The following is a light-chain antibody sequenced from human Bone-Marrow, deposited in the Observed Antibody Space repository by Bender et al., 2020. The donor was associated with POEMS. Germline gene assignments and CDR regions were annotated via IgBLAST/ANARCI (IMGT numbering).Light chain of an antibody. CDR1: SSDVGGYNY. Sequence: QSALTQPASVSASPGQSVTISCTGTSSDVGGYNYVSWYQQHPGKAPKLMIFESTKRPSGISNRFSGSKSGNTASLTISGLQAEDEADYYCCSYSSTSTLVFGGGTKLTVL. J-gene: IGLJ3*02. CDR2: EST. CDR3: CSYSSTSTLV. V-gene: IGLV2-23*01.